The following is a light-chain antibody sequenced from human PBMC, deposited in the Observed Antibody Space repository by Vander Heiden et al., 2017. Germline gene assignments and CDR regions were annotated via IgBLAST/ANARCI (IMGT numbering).Light chain of an antibody. CDR1: QSISSY. Sequence: IQMTQSPSSLSASVGDRVTITCRASQSISSYLNWYQQKPGNAPKLLIYAASSLQSGVPSRFSGSGSGTDFTLTISSLQPEDFATYYCQQSYNTPPWTFGQGTKVEIK. J-gene: IGKJ1*01. CDR3: QQSYNTPPWT. CDR2: AAS. V-gene: IGKV1-39*01.